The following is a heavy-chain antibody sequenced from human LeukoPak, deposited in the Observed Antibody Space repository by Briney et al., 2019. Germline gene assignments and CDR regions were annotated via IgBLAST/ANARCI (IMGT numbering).Heavy chain of an antibody. J-gene: IGHJ3*02. CDR2: ISSSSSTI. Sequence: GGSLRLSXAASGFTFSSYSMNWVRQAPGKGLEWVSYISSSSSTIYYADSVKGRFTISRDNAKNSLYLQMNSLRAEDTAVYYCARDLYVDIVATIPDAFDIWGQGTMVTVSS. CDR3: ARDLYVDIVATIPDAFDI. D-gene: IGHD5-12*01. V-gene: IGHV3-48*01. CDR1: GFTFSSYS.